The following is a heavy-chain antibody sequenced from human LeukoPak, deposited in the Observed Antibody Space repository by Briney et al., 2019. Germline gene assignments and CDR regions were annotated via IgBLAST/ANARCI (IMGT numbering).Heavy chain of an antibody. D-gene: IGHD2/OR15-2a*01. V-gene: IGHV4-38-2*01. Sequence: SETLSLTCGVSDYSISNDYYWGWIRQPPGKGLEWIASISYGGSTHYNASLKSRVTISVQTSKSQFSLQVRSVTAADTAVYYCTRQVDVPFSIGLFDSWGQGILVTVSS. CDR1: DYSISNDYY. J-gene: IGHJ4*02. CDR3: TRQVDVPFSIGLFDS. CDR2: ISYGGST.